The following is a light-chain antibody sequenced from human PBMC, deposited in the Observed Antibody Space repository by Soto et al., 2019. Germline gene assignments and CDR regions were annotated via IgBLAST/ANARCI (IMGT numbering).Light chain of an antibody. CDR3: SSYTGSSTYV. CDR2: DVT. J-gene: IGLJ1*01. Sequence: QSALTQPGSVSGSPGQSITISCTGTSSDVGGYNYVSWYQQHPGKAPKLVISDVTSRPSGVSNRFSGSKSGNTASLTISGLQAEDEADYYCSSYTGSSTYVFGAGTQLTVL. V-gene: IGLV2-14*03. CDR1: SSDVGGYNY.